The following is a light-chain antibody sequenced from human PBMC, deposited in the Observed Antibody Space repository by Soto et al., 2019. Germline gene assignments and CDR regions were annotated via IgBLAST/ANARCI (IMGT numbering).Light chain of an antibody. V-gene: IGKV1-5*03. CDR1: QSISTW. Sequence: DIQRTQSPSTLSASVGDRVTITCRARQSISTWLAWYQQKPGTAPKLLIYKASTLQSGVPSRFSGSGSGTEFTLTISSLQPDDFATYYCQQYSDNWTFGQGTKVEIK. CDR3: QQYSDNWT. J-gene: IGKJ1*01. CDR2: KAS.